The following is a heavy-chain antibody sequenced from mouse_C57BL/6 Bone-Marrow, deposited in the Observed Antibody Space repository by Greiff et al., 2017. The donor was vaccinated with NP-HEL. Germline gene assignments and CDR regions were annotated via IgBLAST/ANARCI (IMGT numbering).Heavy chain of an antibody. D-gene: IGHD1-1*01. J-gene: IGHJ2*01. CDR1: GYTFTSYW. CDR3: ARQYYGSG. Sequence: VQLQQPGAELVRPGTSVKLSCKASGYTFTSYWMHWVKQRPGQGLEWIGVIDPSDSYTNYNQKFKGKATLTVDTSSSTAYMQLSSLTSEDSAVYYSARQYYGSGWGQGTTLTVSS. V-gene: IGHV1-59*01. CDR2: IDPSDSYT.